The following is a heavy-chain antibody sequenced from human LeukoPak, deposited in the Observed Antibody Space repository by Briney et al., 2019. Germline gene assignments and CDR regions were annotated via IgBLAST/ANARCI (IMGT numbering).Heavy chain of an antibody. J-gene: IGHJ4*02. CDR2: IRYDGSNK. Sequence: GGSLRLSCAASGFTFSSYAMSWVRQAPGKGLEWVAFIRYDGSNKYYADSVKGRFTISRDNSKNTLYLQMNSLRAEDTAVYYCAKSPLKYQLLFFYFDYWGQGTLVTVSS. D-gene: IGHD2-2*01. CDR1: GFTFSSYA. V-gene: IGHV3-30*02. CDR3: AKSPLKYQLLFFYFDY.